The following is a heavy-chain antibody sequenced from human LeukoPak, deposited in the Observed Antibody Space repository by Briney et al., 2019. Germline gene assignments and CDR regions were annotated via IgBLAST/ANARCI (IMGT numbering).Heavy chain of an antibody. V-gene: IGHV3-48*03. CDR2: ISGSGIK. D-gene: IGHD6-19*01. Sequence: PGGSLRLSCAASRFTFSSYEMNWVRQAPGKGLEWVSYISGSGIKHYADSVKGRFTISRDNAKNSLYLQMTSLRAEDTAVYYCAKEGSSGWYSFFDYWGPGTLVTVSS. CDR3: AKEGSSGWYSFFDY. J-gene: IGHJ4*02. CDR1: RFTFSSYE.